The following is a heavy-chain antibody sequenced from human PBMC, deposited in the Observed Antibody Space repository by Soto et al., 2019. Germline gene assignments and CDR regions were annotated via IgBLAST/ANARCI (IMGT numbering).Heavy chain of an antibody. J-gene: IGHJ4*02. Sequence: GGSLRLSCAASGFTFSSYAMSWVRQAPGKGLEWVSAIGGSGDSTYYADSVKGRFTISRDNSKNTLYLQMNSLRAEDTAVYYCAKAPQYSSSSLLDYWGQGTLVTVS. CDR1: GFTFSSYA. CDR3: AKAPQYSSSSLLDY. CDR2: IGGSGDST. D-gene: IGHD6-6*01. V-gene: IGHV3-23*01.